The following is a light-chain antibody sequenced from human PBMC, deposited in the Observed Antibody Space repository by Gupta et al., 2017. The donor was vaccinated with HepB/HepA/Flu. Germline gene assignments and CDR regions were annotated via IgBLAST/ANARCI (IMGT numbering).Light chain of an antibody. CDR1: SNAVGSYIC. CDR2: EVT. Sequence: SALTQPPSVSGSPGQSVTISCTGTSNAVGSYICVPWYQQPPGTAPKLMIYEVTQRPSGVPDRSSGSKSGNTASLTISGLQAEDEAHYFCTAHTSSSTWVFGGWTYLTVL. CDR3: TAHTSSSTWV. J-gene: IGLJ3*02. V-gene: IGLV2-18*02.